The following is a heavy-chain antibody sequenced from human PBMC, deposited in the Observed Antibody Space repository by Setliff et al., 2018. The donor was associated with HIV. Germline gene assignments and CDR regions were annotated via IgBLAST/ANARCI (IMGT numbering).Heavy chain of an antibody. CDR1: GDSISSGGYS. D-gene: IGHD6-6*01. V-gene: IGHV4-31*03. CDR3: ARDTLKLEYSSSKYYYYMDV. Sequence: SETLSLTCTVSGDSISSGGYSWSWIRQHPGKGLEWIGYIYHSGSTYYHPSLKSRVTISVDTSKNQFSLKLSAVTAADTAVYYCARDTLKLEYSSSKYYYYMDVWGKGTTVTVS. CDR2: IYHSGST. J-gene: IGHJ6*03.